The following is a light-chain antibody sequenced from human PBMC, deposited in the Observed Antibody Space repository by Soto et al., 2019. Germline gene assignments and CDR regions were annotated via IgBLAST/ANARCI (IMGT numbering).Light chain of an antibody. CDR2: DVS. Sequence: QSALTQPRSVSGSPVQSVTISCTGTSSDVGYYNYVSCYQQHPGKAPKIMIYDVSRRPSGVPDRFSGSKSGNTASLTISGLEAEDEADYYCCSYAGSYTRVFGGGTKLTVL. CDR1: SSDVGYYNY. J-gene: IGLJ3*02. V-gene: IGLV2-11*01. CDR3: CSYAGSYTRV.